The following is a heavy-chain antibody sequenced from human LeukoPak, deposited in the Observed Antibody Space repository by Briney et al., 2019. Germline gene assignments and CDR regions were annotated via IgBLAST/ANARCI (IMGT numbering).Heavy chain of an antibody. CDR2: IYYSGTS. J-gene: IGHJ4*02. CDR1: GGSISGYY. V-gene: IGHV4-59*08. CDR3: ARHEGGWEPLFDY. D-gene: IGHD1-26*01. Sequence: PSETLSLTCTVSGGSISGYYWSWIRQPPGKGLQWIAYIYYSGTSNYNPSLKSRVTISVDTSKNQFSLKLSSVTAADTAVYYCARHEGGWEPLFDYWGQGTLVTVSS.